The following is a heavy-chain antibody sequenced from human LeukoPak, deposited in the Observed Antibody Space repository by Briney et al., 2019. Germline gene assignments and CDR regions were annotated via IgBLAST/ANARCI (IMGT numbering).Heavy chain of an antibody. CDR3: TRDASTYYYDSSGYLFFDY. V-gene: IGHV3-49*04. J-gene: IGHJ4*02. Sequence: GRSLRLSCTASGFTFGDYAMSWVRQAPGKGLEWVGFIRSKAYGWTTEYAASVKGRFTISRDDSKSIAYLQMNSLKTEDTAVYYCTRDASTYYYDSSGYLFFDYWGQGTLVTISS. D-gene: IGHD3-22*01. CDR2: IRSKAYGWTT. CDR1: GFTFGDYA.